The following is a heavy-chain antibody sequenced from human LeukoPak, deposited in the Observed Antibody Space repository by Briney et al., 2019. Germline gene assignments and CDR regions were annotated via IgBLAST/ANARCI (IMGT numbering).Heavy chain of an antibody. V-gene: IGHV5-51*01. CDR1: GYRFTSYW. CDR3: ARQTEFMITFGGVIVYYFDY. J-gene: IGHJ4*02. D-gene: IGHD3-16*02. Sequence: GESLKISCKGSGYRFTSYWIGWVRQMPGKGLEWMGLIYTGDSDTRYSPSFQGQVTFSADKSISTAYLQWSSLKASDTAMYYCARQTEFMITFGGVIVYYFDYWGQGTLVTVSS. CDR2: IYTGDSDT.